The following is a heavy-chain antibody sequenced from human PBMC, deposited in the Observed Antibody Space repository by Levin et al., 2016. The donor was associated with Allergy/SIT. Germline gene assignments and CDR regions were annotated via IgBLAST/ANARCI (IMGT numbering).Heavy chain of an antibody. CDR2: ISGSGGST. CDR3: AKGPVVVVITTPFDY. J-gene: IGHJ4*02. D-gene: IGHD3-22*01. V-gene: IGHV3-23*01. CDR1: GFTFSSYA. Sequence: GESLKISCAASGFTFSSYAMSWVRQAPGKGLEWVSAISGSGGSTYYADSVKGRFTISRDNSKNTLYLQMNSLRAEDTAVYYCAKGPVVVVITTPFDYWGQGTLVTVSS.